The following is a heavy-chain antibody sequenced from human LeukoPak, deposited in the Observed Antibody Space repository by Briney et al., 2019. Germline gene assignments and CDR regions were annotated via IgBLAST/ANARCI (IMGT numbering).Heavy chain of an antibody. Sequence: GGSLRLSCAASGFTFSSYGMHWVRQAPGKGLEWVAVISYDGSNKYYADSVKGRFTISRDNSKNTLYLQMNSLRAEDTAVYYCATSSWYDFVGYFDYWGQGTLVTVSS. CDR2: ISYDGSNK. CDR1: GFTFSSYG. D-gene: IGHD6-13*01. J-gene: IGHJ4*02. V-gene: IGHV3-30*03. CDR3: ATSSWYDFVGYFDY.